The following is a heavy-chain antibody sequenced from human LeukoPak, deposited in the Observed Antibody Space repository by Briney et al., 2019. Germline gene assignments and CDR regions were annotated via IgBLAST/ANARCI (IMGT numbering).Heavy chain of an antibody. Sequence: GRSLRLSCAASGFTFDEYAMRWVRQAPGKGLEWESGISWNSGSIGYADSVKGRFTISRDNAKNSLYLQMNSLRAQDTALYYCAKGGYSCGDHFDYWGQGTLVTVSS. J-gene: IGHJ4*02. CDR2: ISWNSGSI. V-gene: IGHV3-9*01. CDR3: AKGGYSCGDHFDY. D-gene: IGHD5-18*01. CDR1: GFTFDEYA.